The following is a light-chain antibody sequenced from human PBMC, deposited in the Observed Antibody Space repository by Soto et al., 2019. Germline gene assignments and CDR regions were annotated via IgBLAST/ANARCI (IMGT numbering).Light chain of an antibody. Sequence: AIQLTQSPPSLSASVGDRVTITCRASQGISSALAWYQQKPGKSPKLLIYGASSLESGVPSRFSGSGSGTDFTLTISTLQPEDFEPYYCRQFNDYPPTFGGGTKVEIK. CDR2: GAS. CDR1: QGISSA. CDR3: RQFNDYPPT. V-gene: IGKV1D-13*01. J-gene: IGKJ4*01.